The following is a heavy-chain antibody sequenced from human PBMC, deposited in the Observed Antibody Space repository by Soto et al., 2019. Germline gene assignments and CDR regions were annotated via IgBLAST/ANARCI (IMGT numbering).Heavy chain of an antibody. CDR2: ISYDGSNK. CDR1: GFTFSSYA. V-gene: IGHV3-30-3*01. D-gene: IGHD5-18*01. Sequence: GGSLRLSCAASGFTFSSYAMHWVRQAPGKGLEWVAVISYDGSNKYYADSVKGRFTISRDNSKNTLYLQMNSLRAEDTAVYYCVSAAVARYSYGPAYYDDGMDVWGQGTTVTVSS. J-gene: IGHJ6*02. CDR3: VSAAVARYSYGPAYYDDGMDV.